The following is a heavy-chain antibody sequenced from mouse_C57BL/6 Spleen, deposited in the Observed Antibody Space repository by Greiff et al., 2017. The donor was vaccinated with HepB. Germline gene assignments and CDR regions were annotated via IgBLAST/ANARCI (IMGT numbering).Heavy chain of an antibody. CDR2: IRNKANNHAT. D-gene: IGHD1-1*01. Sequence: EVQLVESGGGLVQPGGSMKLSCAASGFTFSDAWMDWVRQSPEKGLEWVAEIRNKANNHATYYAESVKGRFTISRDDSKSSVYLQMNSLRAEDTGIYYCTVVATDYAMDYWGQGTSVTVSS. CDR3: TVVATDYAMDY. V-gene: IGHV6-6*01. J-gene: IGHJ4*01. CDR1: GFTFSDAW.